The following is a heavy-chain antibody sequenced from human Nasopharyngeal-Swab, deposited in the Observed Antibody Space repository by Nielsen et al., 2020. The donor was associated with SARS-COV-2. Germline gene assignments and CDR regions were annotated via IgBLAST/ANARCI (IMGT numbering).Heavy chain of an antibody. J-gene: IGHJ6*02. CDR2: MNPNSGNT. CDR3: ARGPTYYDFWGGYYRGGMDV. V-gene: IGHV1-8*02. Sequence: ASVKVSCKASGCTFSSYAINWVRQATGQGLEWMGWMNPNSGNTGYAQKFQGRVTITRNTSISTAYMELSSLRSEDTAVYYCARGPTYYDFWGGYYRGGMDVWGQGTTVTVSS. D-gene: IGHD3-3*01. CDR1: GCTFSSYA.